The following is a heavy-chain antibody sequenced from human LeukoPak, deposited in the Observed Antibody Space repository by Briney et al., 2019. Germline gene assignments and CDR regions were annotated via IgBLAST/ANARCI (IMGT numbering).Heavy chain of an antibody. D-gene: IGHD2-2*01. CDR3: ARVPPYCSSTSCYFDY. V-gene: IGHV4-59*08. CDR2: IFYIGST. CDR1: GGSISSYY. J-gene: IGHJ4*02. Sequence: SETLSLTCTVSGGSISSYYWSWIRQSPGKGLEWIGYIFYIGSTNYNPSLKSRVTISVDTSKNQFSLKLSSVTAADTAVYYCARVPPYCSSTSCYFDYWGQGTLVTVSS.